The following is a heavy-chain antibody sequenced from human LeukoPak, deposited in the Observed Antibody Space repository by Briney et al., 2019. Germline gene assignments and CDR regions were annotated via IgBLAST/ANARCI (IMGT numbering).Heavy chain of an antibody. CDR1: GGTFSSYA. V-gene: IGHV1-69*04. CDR3: ARDLGYNWNSDDMDV. CDR2: IIPILGIT. D-gene: IGHD1-7*01. Sequence: SVKVSCKASGGTFSSYAISWVRQAPGQGLEWMGRIIPILGITSHAQQFQGRVTMTADKSTSTAYMELSSLRSEDTAVYYCARDLGYNWNSDDMDVWGQGTTVTVSS. J-gene: IGHJ6*02.